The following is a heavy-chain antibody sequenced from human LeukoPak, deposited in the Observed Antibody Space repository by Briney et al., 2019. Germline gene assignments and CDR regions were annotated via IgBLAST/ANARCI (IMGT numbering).Heavy chain of an antibody. Sequence: SETLSLTCTVSGGSISSSSYYWGWIRQPPGKGLEWIGSIYYSGSTYYNPSLKSRVTISVDTSKNQFSLKLSSVTAADTAEYYCARQTGYSKGWLGAFDIWGQGTMVTVSS. CDR3: ARQTGYSKGWLGAFDI. CDR1: GGSISSSSYY. D-gene: IGHD6-19*01. V-gene: IGHV4-39*01. CDR2: IYYSGST. J-gene: IGHJ3*02.